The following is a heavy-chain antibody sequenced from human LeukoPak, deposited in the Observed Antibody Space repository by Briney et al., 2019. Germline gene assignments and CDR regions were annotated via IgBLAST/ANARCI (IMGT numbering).Heavy chain of an antibody. Sequence: RSETQSLTCTVSVPSMSSCYGRGLRHPAGEGLEGLRCIYTCGSTNYNPCLKSRVTMSVDTSKNQFSLRLSSVPAADTAVYYCARDGGYYDSSGPFDYWGQGTLVTVSS. V-gene: IGHV4-4*07. J-gene: IGHJ4*02. CDR2: IYTCGST. CDR3: ARDGGYYDSSGPFDY. D-gene: IGHD3-22*01. CDR1: VPSMSSCY.